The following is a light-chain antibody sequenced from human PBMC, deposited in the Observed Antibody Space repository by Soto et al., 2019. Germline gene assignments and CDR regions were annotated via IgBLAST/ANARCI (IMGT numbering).Light chain of an antibody. V-gene: IGKV3-15*01. Sequence: VITHSQATLSVAPGYRAAISCRASQSVSSKLAWYRQRPGQAPRLVIYDTSTRATGVPARFSGSGSGTELTLTISSLQAEEVGGYYCQQRHMWPITFRQGTLL. CDR1: QSVSSK. CDR2: DTS. J-gene: IGKJ5*01. CDR3: QQRHMWPIT.